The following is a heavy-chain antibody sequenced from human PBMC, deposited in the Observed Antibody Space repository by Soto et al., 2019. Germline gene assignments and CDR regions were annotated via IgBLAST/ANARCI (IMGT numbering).Heavy chain of an antibody. CDR2: IWYDGSNK. CDR3: ARDPLTTSSYMDV. J-gene: IGHJ6*03. CDR1: GFTFSSYG. V-gene: IGHV3-33*01. Sequence: GGSLRLSCAASGFTFSSYGMHRVRQAPGKGLEWVAVIWYDGSNKYYADSVKGRFTISRDNSKNTLYLQMNSLRAEDTAVYYCARDPLTTSSYMDVWGKGTTVTVSS. D-gene: IGHD4-4*01.